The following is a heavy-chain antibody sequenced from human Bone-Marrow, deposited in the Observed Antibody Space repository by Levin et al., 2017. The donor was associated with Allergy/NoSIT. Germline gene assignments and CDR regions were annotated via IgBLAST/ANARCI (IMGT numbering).Heavy chain of an antibody. J-gene: IGHJ4*02. CDR2: IKQDGSEK. CDR1: GFTFSNYW. Sequence: GESLKISCAASGFTFSNYWMGWLRQAPGKGLEWVANIKQDGSEKMYVDSAKGRFTISRDNAKNLLYLQMNSLRAEDTAVYYCARENYFDYWGQGTLVTVSS. CDR3: ARENYFDY. V-gene: IGHV3-7*01.